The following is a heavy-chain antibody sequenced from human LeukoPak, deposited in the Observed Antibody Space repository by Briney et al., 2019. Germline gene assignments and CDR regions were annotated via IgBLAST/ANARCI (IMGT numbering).Heavy chain of an antibody. CDR1: GFTFSGYA. CDR2: ISVSGGST. V-gene: IGHV3-23*01. CDR3: AKDGAMVRGFYDY. D-gene: IGHD3-10*01. J-gene: IGHJ4*02. Sequence: GGSLRLSCAASGFTFSGYAMSWVRQAPGKGLEWVSGISVSGGSTYYADSVKGRFIISRDNSKNTLYLQMNSLRAEDTAVYYCAKDGAMVRGFYDYWGQGTLVTVSS.